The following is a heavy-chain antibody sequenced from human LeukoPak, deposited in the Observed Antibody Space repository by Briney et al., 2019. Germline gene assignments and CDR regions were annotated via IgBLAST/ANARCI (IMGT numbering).Heavy chain of an antibody. CDR1: GFTFSNYG. V-gene: IGHV3-23*01. CDR3: AKDRGSWAGLPNRGFDY. CDR2: ISGSGRST. J-gene: IGHJ4*02. Sequence: GGSLRLSCAAYGFTFSNYGMSWVRQAPGKGLEWVSGISGSGRSTYYADSVKGRFTISRDNSKNTLYLQMNSLRAEDTAVYYCAKDRGSWAGLPNRGFDYWGQGTLVTVSS. D-gene: IGHD3/OR15-3a*01.